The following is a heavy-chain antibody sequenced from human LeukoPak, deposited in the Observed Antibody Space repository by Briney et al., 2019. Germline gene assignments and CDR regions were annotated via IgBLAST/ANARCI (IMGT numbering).Heavy chain of an antibody. D-gene: IGHD1-26*01. CDR3: ARAEWELDDAFDI. CDR2: IYYSGST. V-gene: IGHV4-59*08. CDR1: GGSISSYY. Sequence: SETLSLTCTVSGGSISSYYWSWIRQPPGKGLEWIGYIYYSGSTNYNPSLQSRVTISVDTSKNQFSLKLSSVTAADTAVYYCARAEWELDDAFDIWGQGTMVTVSS. J-gene: IGHJ3*02.